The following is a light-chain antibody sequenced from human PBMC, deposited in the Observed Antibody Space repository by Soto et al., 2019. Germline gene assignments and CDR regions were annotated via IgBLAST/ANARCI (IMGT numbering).Light chain of an antibody. V-gene: IGLV1-51*01. CDR2: GDN. J-gene: IGLJ1*01. Sequence: QSVLTQPPSVSAAPGQKVTISCSGSSSNIGGNSVSWYQQLPGTAPKLLIYGDNKRPSGIPDRFSGSKSGTSATLGITGFQTGDEADYYCGSWDSSPSAYVFGTGTKVIVL. CDR1: SSNIGGNS. CDR3: GSWDSSPSAYV.